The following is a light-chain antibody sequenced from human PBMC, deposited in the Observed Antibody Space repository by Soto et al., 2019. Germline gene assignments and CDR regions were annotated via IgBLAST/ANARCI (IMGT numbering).Light chain of an antibody. J-gene: IGKJ4*01. CDR1: QDIGNF. CDR2: SAS. Sequence: DIQLTQSPSFVSASVGDRVTITCRASQDIGNFLAWYQQKPGKAPKLLIYSASTLQSGVPSRFSGSGSAAEFSLTISSLQPEDFAAYFCKQLNNYPLTFGGGTKVEI. V-gene: IGKV1-9*01. CDR3: KQLNNYPLT.